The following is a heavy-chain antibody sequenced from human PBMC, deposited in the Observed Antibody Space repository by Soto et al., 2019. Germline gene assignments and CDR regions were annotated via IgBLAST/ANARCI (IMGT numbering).Heavy chain of an antibody. J-gene: IGHJ4*02. CDR3: ARDPSMMIFGGRTYYFDY. CDR1: GFTFSNYG. V-gene: IGHV3-33*01. CDR2: IWYDGSDK. D-gene: IGHD3-16*01. Sequence: PGGSLRLSCAVSGFTFSNYGMHWVRQAPGKGLERVAVIWYDGSDKYYADSVKGRFTISRDKSKNTLSLQMSSLRAEDTAVYYCARDPSMMIFGGRTYYFDYWGLGTLVTVSS.